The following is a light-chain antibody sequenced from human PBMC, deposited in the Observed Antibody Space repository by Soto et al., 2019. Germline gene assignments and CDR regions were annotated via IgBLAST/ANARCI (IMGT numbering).Light chain of an antibody. Sequence: EIVLTQSPATLSLSPGERATLSCRASQTLTSNYLAWYQQKPGQAPRLLIHGAASRATGIPDRFSGSGSGTDFTLTISRLEPEDFAVYYCQQYSGSVLTFGGGTKVQIK. CDR1: QTLTSNY. CDR2: GAA. J-gene: IGKJ4*01. CDR3: QQYSGSVLT. V-gene: IGKV3-20*01.